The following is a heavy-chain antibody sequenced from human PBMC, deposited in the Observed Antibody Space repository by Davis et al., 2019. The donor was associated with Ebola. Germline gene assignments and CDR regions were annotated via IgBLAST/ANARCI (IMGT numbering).Heavy chain of an antibody. Sequence: ASVKVSCKASGYTFTGYYMHWVRQAPGQGLEWMGWINPNSGGTNYAQKLQGRVTMTTDTSTSTAYMELRSLRSDDTAVYYCASGTRSSSTLYYYYGMDVWGQGTTVTVSS. D-gene: IGHD6-6*01. CDR2: INPNSGGT. J-gene: IGHJ6*02. V-gene: IGHV1-2*02. CDR3: ASGTRSSSTLYYYYGMDV. CDR1: GYTFTGYY.